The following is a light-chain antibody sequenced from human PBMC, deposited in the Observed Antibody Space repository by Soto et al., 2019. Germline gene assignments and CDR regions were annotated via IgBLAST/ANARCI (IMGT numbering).Light chain of an antibody. CDR2: DTS. CDR3: QQRATLPWT. Sequence: IVLTQSPATLSFSTGEEATLSCRASQSMAIYLAWYQQKSGQSPRLLIYDTSNRAPGIPARFSGSAYGTDFTLTSSSLEPEDFAVYSCQQRATLPWTFGQGTAVEIK. V-gene: IGKV3-11*01. J-gene: IGKJ1*01. CDR1: QSMAIY.